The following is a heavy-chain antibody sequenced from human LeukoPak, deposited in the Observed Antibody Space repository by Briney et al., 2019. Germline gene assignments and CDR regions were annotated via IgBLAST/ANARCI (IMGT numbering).Heavy chain of an antibody. CDR1: GFILSSYA. CDR2: ISSSGRNT. Sequence: RSGGSLRLSCAASGFILSSYAMSWVRQAPGKGLEWASAISSSGRNTYYADSVKGRFTISRDNSKNTLYLQMNSLRAEDTAVYYCAKASRRSYYYDSSGYYYLDYWGQGTLVTVSS. CDR3: AKASRRSYYYDSSGYYYLDY. D-gene: IGHD3-22*01. V-gene: IGHV3-23*01. J-gene: IGHJ4*02.